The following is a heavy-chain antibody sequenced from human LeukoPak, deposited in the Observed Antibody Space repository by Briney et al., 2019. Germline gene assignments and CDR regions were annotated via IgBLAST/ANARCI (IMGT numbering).Heavy chain of an antibody. CDR1: GGSVSSGSYY. V-gene: IGHV4-61*01. D-gene: IGHD4-17*01. Sequence: PSETLSLTCTVSGGSVSSGSYYWGWIRQPPGKGLEWIGNIYYSGSTNYNPSLKSRVTISVDTSKKQFSLKLSSVTAADTAVYYCARDSARLGDYGYYFDYWGQGTLVTVSS. CDR2: IYYSGST. J-gene: IGHJ4*02. CDR3: ARDSARLGDYGYYFDY.